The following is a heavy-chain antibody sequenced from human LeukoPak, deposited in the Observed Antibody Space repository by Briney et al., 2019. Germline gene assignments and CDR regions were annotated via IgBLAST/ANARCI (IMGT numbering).Heavy chain of an antibody. CDR2: IYYSGST. Sequence: PSETLSLTCTVSGVSISSGGYYWSWIRQHPGKGLEWIGYIYYSGSTYYNPSLKSRVTISVDTSKNQFSLKLSSVTAADTAVYYCARTAVAGTEDYWGQGTLVTVSS. D-gene: IGHD6-19*01. V-gene: IGHV4-31*03. CDR3: ARTAVAGTEDY. J-gene: IGHJ4*02. CDR1: GVSISSGGYY.